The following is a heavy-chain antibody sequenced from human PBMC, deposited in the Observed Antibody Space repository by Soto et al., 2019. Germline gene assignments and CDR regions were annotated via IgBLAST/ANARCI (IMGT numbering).Heavy chain of an antibody. V-gene: IGHV3-30*18. J-gene: IGHJ6*02. Sequence: QVQLVESGGGVVQPGRSRRLSGAASGFTFITYGMHWVRQAPGKRLECLAVISNNGINKYYADSVKGRFTMSRDNSRDTLFLQMNSLGGEDTAIYYCAKVIRADSTSSKFYYSSGLDVWGQGTTVTVSS. CDR3: AKVIRADSTSSKFYYSSGLDV. D-gene: IGHD6-6*01. CDR2: ISNNGINK. CDR1: GFTFITYG.